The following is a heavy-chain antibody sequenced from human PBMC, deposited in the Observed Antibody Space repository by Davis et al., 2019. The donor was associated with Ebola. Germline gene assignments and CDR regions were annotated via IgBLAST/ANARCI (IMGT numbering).Heavy chain of an antibody. CDR2: ISYDGSNK. V-gene: IGHV3-30*04. J-gene: IGHJ4*02. CDR3: AKDRSVVVVAATRPLDY. D-gene: IGHD2-15*01. Sequence: SLKISCAASGFTFSGSAMHWVRQAPGKGLEWVAVISYDGSNKYYADSVKGRFTISRDNSKNTLYLQMNSLRAEDTAVYYCAKDRSVVVVAATRPLDYWGQGTLVTVSS. CDR1: GFTFSGSA.